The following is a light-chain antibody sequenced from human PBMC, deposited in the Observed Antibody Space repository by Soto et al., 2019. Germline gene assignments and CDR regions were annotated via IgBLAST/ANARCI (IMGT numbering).Light chain of an antibody. CDR3: KQHNQWPIT. CDR1: QSVSSY. CDR2: GAY. Sequence: EIVLTQSPATLSLSPGERATLSCRASQSVSSYLAWYQQKPGQAPRLLIYGAYTRATGIQARFSGSGSGTEFTLTTKSLQSEDSAVYYCKQHNQWPITFGQGTRLEIK. V-gene: IGKV3D-15*01. J-gene: IGKJ5*01.